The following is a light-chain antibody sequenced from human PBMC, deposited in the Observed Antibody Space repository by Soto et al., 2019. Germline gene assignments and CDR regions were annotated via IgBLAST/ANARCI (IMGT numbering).Light chain of an antibody. CDR2: GAS. Sequence: EIVLTQSPGTLSLSPGEIATLSFSASQSVSSSYLAWYQQKPGQAPRLLIYGASSRATGIPDRFRGGGSGTDFTLTISSLEPEDFAVYYCQQYASSPGTFGQGTKVDIK. J-gene: IGKJ1*01. CDR1: QSVSSSY. CDR3: QQYASSPGT. V-gene: IGKV3-20*01.